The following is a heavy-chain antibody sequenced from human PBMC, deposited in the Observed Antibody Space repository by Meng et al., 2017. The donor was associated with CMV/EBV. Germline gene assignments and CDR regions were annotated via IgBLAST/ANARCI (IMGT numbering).Heavy chain of an antibody. CDR3: ALPGQTGGYCTS. D-gene: IGHD1-26*01. V-gene: IGHV3-23*01. CDR1: GFIFSSYT. J-gene: IGHJ5*02. CDR2: ITRSGDRT. Sequence: GESLKISCAASGFIFSSYTMNWVRQAPGKGLEWVSTITRSGDRTYYADSVRGRFTISRDNSKSTLWLQMNNLRADDTAVYYCALPGQTGGYCTSWGQGALVTVSS.